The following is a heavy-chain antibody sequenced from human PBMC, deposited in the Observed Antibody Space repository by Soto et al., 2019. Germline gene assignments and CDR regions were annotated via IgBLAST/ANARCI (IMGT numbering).Heavy chain of an antibody. CDR2: IWYDGSNK. J-gene: IGHJ4*02. D-gene: IGHD2-15*01. V-gene: IGHV3-33*01. CDR3: ARELRRYCSGGSCYLDY. CDR1: GFTFSSYG. Sequence: QVQLVESGGGVVQPGRSLRLSCAASGFTFSSYGMHWVRQAPGKRLEWVAVIWYDGSNKYYADSVKGRFTISRDNSKNTLYLQMNSLRAEDTAVYYCARELRRYCSGGSCYLDYWGQGTLVTVSS.